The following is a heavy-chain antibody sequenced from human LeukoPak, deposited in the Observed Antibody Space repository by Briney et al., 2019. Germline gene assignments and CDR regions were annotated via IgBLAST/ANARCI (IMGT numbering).Heavy chain of an antibody. CDR3: ARGNAWDRSRDWFDP. J-gene: IGHJ5*02. CDR2: ISVYNSNT. D-gene: IGHD3-16*01. CDR1: GYTFSTYG. Sequence: ASVKVSCKASGYTFSTYGINWVRQAPGQGLEWMGWISVYNSNTNYAQKLQGRVTMTIDTSTRTAYMELRSLRSDDTAVYYCARGNAWDRSRDWFDPWGQGTLVTVSS. V-gene: IGHV1-18*01.